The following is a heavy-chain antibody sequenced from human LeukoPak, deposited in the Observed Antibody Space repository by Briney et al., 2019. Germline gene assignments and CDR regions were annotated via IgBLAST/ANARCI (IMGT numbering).Heavy chain of an antibody. Sequence: SGGSLRLSCAASGFTFSSYGMHWVRQAPGKGLEWVAFIRYDGSNKYYADSVKGRFTISRDNSKNTLYLQMNSPRAEDTAVYYCAKTGIAAAGLFDYWGQGTLVTVSS. J-gene: IGHJ4*02. CDR3: AKTGIAAAGLFDY. D-gene: IGHD6-13*01. CDR2: IRYDGSNK. CDR1: GFTFSSYG. V-gene: IGHV3-30*02.